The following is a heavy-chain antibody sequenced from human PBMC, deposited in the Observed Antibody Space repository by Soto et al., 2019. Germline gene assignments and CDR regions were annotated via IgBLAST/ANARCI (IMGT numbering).Heavy chain of an antibody. Sequence: SETLSLTCTVSGGSISSSSYYWGWIRQPPGKGLEWIGSIYYSGSTYYNPSLKSRVTISVDTSKNQFSLKLSSVTAADTAVYYCARIGIAVAVDYFDYWGQGTLVTVSS. CDR1: GGSISSSSYY. CDR2: IYYSGST. J-gene: IGHJ4*02. V-gene: IGHV4-39*01. D-gene: IGHD6-19*01. CDR3: ARIGIAVAVDYFDY.